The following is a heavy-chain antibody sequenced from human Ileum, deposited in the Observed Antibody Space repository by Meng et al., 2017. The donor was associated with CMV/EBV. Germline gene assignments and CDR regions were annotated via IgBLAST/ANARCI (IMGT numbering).Heavy chain of an antibody. J-gene: IGHJ4*01. CDR3: AHIPDYYDSAGYPYFDY. V-gene: IGHV2-5*01. CDR2: IYWNDDK. Sequence: QITCAVSAPTLVKPTQNLTLTFTFSWFLSPTSGLGVVWIRQTPGKALEWLALIYWNDDKLCSPSLNSRLMISKDTSKNQVFLRITNMNPADTATYYCAHIPDYYDSAGYPYFDYWGQGILVTVSS. D-gene: IGHD3-22*01. CDR1: WFLSPTSGLG.